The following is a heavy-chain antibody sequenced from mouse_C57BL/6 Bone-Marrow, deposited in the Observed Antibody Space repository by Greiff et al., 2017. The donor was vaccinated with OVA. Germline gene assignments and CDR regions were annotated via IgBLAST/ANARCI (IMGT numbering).Heavy chain of an antibody. D-gene: IGHD2-1*01. Sequence: QVQLKESGAELARPGASVKLSCKASGYTFTSYGISWVKQRTGQGLEWIGEIYPRSGNTYYNEKFKGKATLTADKSSSTAYMELRSLTSEDSAVYFCAREDGNYVFDYWGQGTTLTVSS. CDR3: AREDGNYVFDY. CDR1: GYTFTSYG. J-gene: IGHJ2*01. V-gene: IGHV1-81*01. CDR2: IYPRSGNT.